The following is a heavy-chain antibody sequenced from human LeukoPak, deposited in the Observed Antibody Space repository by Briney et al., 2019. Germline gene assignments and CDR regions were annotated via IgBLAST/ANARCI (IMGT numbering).Heavy chain of an antibody. CDR3: ARVFDSGSQAYFYYMDV. D-gene: IGHD3-10*01. CDR1: GGSISTSNYY. J-gene: IGHJ6*03. Sequence: PSETLSLTCTVSGGSISTSNYYWGWIRQPPGKGLEWIGNIFYSGSTYYSPSLKSRVTISLGTSKNQFSLKVSSVTAADTAVYYCARVFDSGSQAYFYYMDVWGKGTTVTISS. CDR2: IFYSGST. V-gene: IGHV4-39*07.